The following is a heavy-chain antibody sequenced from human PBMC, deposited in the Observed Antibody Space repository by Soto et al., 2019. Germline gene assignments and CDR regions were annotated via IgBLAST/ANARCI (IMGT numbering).Heavy chain of an antibody. CDR1: GFTFSSYA. Sequence: QVQLVESGGGVVQPGRSLRLSCAASGFTFSSYAMHWVRQAPGKGLEWVAVISYDGSNKYYADSVKGRFTISRDNSKNTLYLQMNSLRAEDTAVYYCAGVQDYYDSSGYRVWGQGTLVTVSS. J-gene: IGHJ4*02. V-gene: IGHV3-30-3*01. CDR3: AGVQDYYDSSGYRV. CDR2: ISYDGSNK. D-gene: IGHD3-22*01.